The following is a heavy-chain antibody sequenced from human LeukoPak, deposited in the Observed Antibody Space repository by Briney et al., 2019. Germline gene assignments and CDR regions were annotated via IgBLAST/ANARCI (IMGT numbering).Heavy chain of an antibody. J-gene: IGHJ3*02. D-gene: IGHD4-17*01. CDR1: GYRSNAYG. Sequence: GASVKVSCKTSGYRSNAYGISWVRQAPGQGLEWMGWISGYNGNTNYGEKVQGRLTMTLDTSTTTAYMELSGLRSDDTAVYYCARVFDFGDNGDDAFDTWGQGTLVTVSS. CDR2: ISGYNGNT. V-gene: IGHV1-18*01. CDR3: ARVFDFGDNGDDAFDT.